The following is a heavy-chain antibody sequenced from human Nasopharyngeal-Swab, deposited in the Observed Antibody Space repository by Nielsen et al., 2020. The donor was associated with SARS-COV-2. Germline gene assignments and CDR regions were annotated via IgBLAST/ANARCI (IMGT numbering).Heavy chain of an antibody. CDR3: AREIVVVPAAMLGNWFDP. D-gene: IGHD2-2*01. J-gene: IGHJ5*02. Sequence: SETLSLTCTVSGGSISSGSYYWSWIRQPAGKGLEWIGRIYTSGSTNYNPSLKSRVTISVDTSKNQFSLKLSSVTAADTAVYYCAREIVVVPAAMLGNWFDPWGQGTLVTVSS. V-gene: IGHV4-61*02. CDR2: IYTSGST. CDR1: GGSISSGSYY.